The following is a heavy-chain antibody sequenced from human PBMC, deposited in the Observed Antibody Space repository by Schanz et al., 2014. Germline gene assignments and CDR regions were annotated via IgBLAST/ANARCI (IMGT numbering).Heavy chain of an antibody. Sequence: EVQLLESGGGLIQPGGSLRLSCAASGFIFGSSVMAWVRQAPGKGLEWVSGITGASDHIDYAESVKGRFTISRDNSKNTLYLQMNSLRAEDTAVYYCAKGRFGELSAFDIWGQGTMXTVSS. CDR1: GFIFGSSV. V-gene: IGHV3-23*01. CDR3: AKGRFGELSAFDI. D-gene: IGHD3-10*01. CDR2: ITGASDHI. J-gene: IGHJ3*02.